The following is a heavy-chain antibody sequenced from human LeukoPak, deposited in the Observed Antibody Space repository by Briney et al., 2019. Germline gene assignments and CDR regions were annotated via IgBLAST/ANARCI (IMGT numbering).Heavy chain of an antibody. CDR3: ARDGADIIVVVPAPPDY. CDR1: GFTFSSYA. D-gene: IGHD2-21*01. CDR2: ISYDGSNK. J-gene: IGHJ4*02. Sequence: QPGGSLRLSCAASGFTFSSYAMHWVRQAPGKGLEWVAVISYDGSNKYYADSVEGRFTISRDNSKNTLYLQMNSLRAEDTAVYYCARDGADIIVVVPAPPDYWGQGTLVTVSS. V-gene: IGHV3-30-3*01.